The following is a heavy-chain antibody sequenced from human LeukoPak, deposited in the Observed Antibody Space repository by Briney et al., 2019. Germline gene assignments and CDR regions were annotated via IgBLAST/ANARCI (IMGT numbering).Heavy chain of an antibody. V-gene: IGHV5-51*01. Sequence: GESLKISCKASGYTFNNYWIGWVRQMPGRGLEWMGMLYPDGSATTYHPSFEGRVTISADKSISTAYLQWSSLKASDTAMYYCARIGRGAAAGNGGAFDIWGQGTMVTVSS. CDR1: GYTFNNYW. J-gene: IGHJ3*02. D-gene: IGHD6-13*01. CDR2: LYPDGSAT. CDR3: ARIGRGAAAGNGGAFDI.